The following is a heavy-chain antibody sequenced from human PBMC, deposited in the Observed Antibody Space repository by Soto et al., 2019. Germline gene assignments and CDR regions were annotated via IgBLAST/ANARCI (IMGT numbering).Heavy chain of an antibody. Sequence: GASVKVSCKASVGTFSSYAISWVRQAAGQGLEWMGGIIPIFGTANYAQKFQGRVTITADKSTSTAYMELSSLRSDDTAVYYCARDLPYYYDSSGYDPTWFDPWGQGTLVTVSS. CDR2: IIPIFGTA. V-gene: IGHV1-69*06. D-gene: IGHD3-22*01. J-gene: IGHJ5*02. CDR1: VGTFSSYA. CDR3: ARDLPYYYDSSGYDPTWFDP.